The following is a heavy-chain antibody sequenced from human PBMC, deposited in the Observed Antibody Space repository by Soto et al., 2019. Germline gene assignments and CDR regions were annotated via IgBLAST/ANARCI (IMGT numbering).Heavy chain of an antibody. CDR3: ARRGSGSYYDY. CDR2: ISGSGGST. J-gene: IGHJ4*02. Sequence: EVQLLESGGGLVQPGGSLRLSCAASGFTFSSYAMRWVRQAPGKGLEWVSAISGSGGSTYYADSVKGRFTISRDNSKNTLYLQMNSLRAEDTAVFYCARRGSGSYYDYWGQGTLVTISS. V-gene: IGHV3-23*01. CDR1: GFTFSSYA. D-gene: IGHD1-26*01.